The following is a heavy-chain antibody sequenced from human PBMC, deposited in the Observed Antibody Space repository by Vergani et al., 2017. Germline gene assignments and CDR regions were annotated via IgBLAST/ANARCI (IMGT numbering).Heavy chain of an antibody. D-gene: IGHD3-10*01. J-gene: IGHJ3*02. Sequence: EVQLLESGGGLVQPGGSLRLSCAASGFTFSSYAMSWVRQAPGKGLEWVSAISGSGGSTYYADSVKGRFTISRDNSKNTRYLQMNSLRAEDTAVYDCARDLTNRLLWFGELYVDAFDIWGQGTMVTVSS. CDR1: GFTFSSYA. V-gene: IGHV3-23*01. CDR2: ISGSGGST. CDR3: ARDLTNRLLWFGELYVDAFDI.